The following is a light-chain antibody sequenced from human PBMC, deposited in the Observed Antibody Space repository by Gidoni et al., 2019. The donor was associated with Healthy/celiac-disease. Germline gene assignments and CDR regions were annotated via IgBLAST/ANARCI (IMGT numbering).Light chain of an antibody. Sequence: EIVMTQSPATLSVSPGERATLSCRASQSVSSNFAWYQQKPGQAPRLLIYGASTRATGIPARFSGSGSGTEFTLTISSLQSEDFAVYYCQQYNNWPPYRFGQGTKLEIK. CDR1: QSVSSN. CDR3: QQYNNWPPYR. V-gene: IGKV3-15*01. J-gene: IGKJ2*03. CDR2: GAS.